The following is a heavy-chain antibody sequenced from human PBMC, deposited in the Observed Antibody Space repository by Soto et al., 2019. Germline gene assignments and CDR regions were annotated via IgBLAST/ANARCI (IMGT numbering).Heavy chain of an antibody. CDR1: GYTFSNYG. D-gene: IGHD5-18*01. CDR2: ISGYNGNT. CDR3: ARDPGFGFGYSYAFAMDV. J-gene: IGHJ6*02. V-gene: IGHV1-18*01. Sequence: QVQLVQSGAEVKKPGASVKVSCKASGYTFSNYGISWVRQGPGQGLEWRGWISGYNGNTHYEEKVQDRIKMTTDTSTSTTYLELRSLRSEDTAVYFCARDPGFGFGYSYAFAMDVWGQGTTVTVSS.